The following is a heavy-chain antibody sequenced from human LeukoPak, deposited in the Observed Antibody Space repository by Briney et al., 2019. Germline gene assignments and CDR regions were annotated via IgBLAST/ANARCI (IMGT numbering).Heavy chain of an antibody. J-gene: IGHJ4*02. CDR3: ARQIEGLYYYDSSGYYYAY. CDR2: IISILGIA. D-gene: IGHD3-22*01. Sequence: SVKVSCKASVGTFSSYTISWVRQSPGQELEWMGRIISILGIANYAKKFQGRVTTTADKSTSTAYMELSSLRSADTAVYYCARQIEGLYYYDSSGYYYAYWGQGTLVTVSS. CDR1: VGTFSSYT. V-gene: IGHV1-69*02.